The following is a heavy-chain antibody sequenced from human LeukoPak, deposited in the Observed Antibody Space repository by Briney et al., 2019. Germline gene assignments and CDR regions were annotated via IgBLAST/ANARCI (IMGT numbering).Heavy chain of an antibody. Sequence: ASVKVSCKASGYTFTSYDINWVRQATGQGLEWMGWMNPNSGNTGYAQKLQGRVTMTRDTSLGTAYMDLSSLRSEGTAVYYCARGVRGREVDPWGQGTLVTVSS. CDR2: MNPNSGNT. J-gene: IGHJ5*02. D-gene: IGHD3-16*01. CDR1: GYTFTSYD. V-gene: IGHV1-8*01. CDR3: ARGVRGREVDP.